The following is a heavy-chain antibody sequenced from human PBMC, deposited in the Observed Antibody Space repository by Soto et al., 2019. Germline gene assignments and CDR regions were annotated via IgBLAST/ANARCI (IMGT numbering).Heavy chain of an antibody. V-gene: IGHV3-53*01. CDR2: IYSSGAT. Sequence: PGGSLRLSCAASGFTVTSNYMNWVRQPPGKGLEWVSIIYSSGATYYADSVKGRFTISRDNSKNTLYLQMNSLRAEDTAVYYCAVFGGTHFDYWGQGTLVTVSS. CDR3: AVFGGTHFDY. D-gene: IGHD1-1*01. CDR1: GFTVTSNY. J-gene: IGHJ4*02.